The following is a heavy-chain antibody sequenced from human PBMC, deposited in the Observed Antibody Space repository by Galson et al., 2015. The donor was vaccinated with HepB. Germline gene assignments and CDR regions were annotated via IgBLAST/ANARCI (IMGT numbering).Heavy chain of an antibody. J-gene: IGHJ6*02. V-gene: IGHV1-69*13. D-gene: IGHD2-15*01. CDR3: ARYYCSGGSCYNYYYGMDV. CDR1: GGTFSSYA. CDR2: IIPIFGTA. Sequence: SVKVSCKASGGTFSSYATSWVRQAPGQGLEWMGGIIPIFGTANYAQKFQGRVTITADESTSTAYMELSSLRSEDTAVYYCARYYCSGGSCYNYYYGMDVWGQGTTVTVSS.